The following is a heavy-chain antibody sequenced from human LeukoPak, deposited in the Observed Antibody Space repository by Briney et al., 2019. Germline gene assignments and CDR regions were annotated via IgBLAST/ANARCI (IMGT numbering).Heavy chain of an antibody. CDR3: ARVNSVTGYFDY. CDR1: DDSFSSHY. D-gene: IGHD4-17*01. CDR2: ISYIGST. Sequence: PSETLSLTCAVSDDSFSSHYWTWIRQPPGKGLEWIGYISYIGSTNYNPSLKSRVTISIDTSKNQFSLQLTSVTAADTAVYYCARVNSVTGYFDYWGQGTLVTVSS. J-gene: IGHJ4*02. V-gene: IGHV4-59*11.